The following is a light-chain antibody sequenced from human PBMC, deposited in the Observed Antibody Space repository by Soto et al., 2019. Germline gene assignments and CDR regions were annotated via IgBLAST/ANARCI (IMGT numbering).Light chain of an antibody. CDR1: SSDVGGYNY. J-gene: IGLJ2*01. CDR2: DVS. CDR3: SSDTSSSTIDVV. Sequence: QSALTQPASVSGSPGQSITISCTGTSSDVGGYNYVSWYQQHPGKAPKLMIYDVSNRPSAVSNRFSGSKSGNTASPTTSGVQAEDEADYYCSSDTSSSTIDVVFGGGTKLTVL. V-gene: IGLV2-14*01.